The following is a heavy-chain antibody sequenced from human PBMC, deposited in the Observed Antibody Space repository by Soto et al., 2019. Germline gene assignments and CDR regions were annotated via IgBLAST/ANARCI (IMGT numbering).Heavy chain of an antibody. CDR3: ARHEVRVPMFLYYH. D-gene: IGHD3-10*02. J-gene: IGHJ5*02. CDR1: GGYISSGGYS. Sequence: PSETLSLTCAVSGGYISSGGYSWSWIRQPPGKGLQWIGHINHSGSANYNPSLKSRVTISVHTSNSQFSLKLSSVTAADTAVYYCARHEVRVPMFLYYHWGQGTLVTVSS. V-gene: IGHV4-30-2*03. CDR2: INHSGSA.